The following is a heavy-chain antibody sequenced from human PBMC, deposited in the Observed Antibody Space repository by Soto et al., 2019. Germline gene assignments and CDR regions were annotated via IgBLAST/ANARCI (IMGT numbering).Heavy chain of an antibody. D-gene: IGHD3-22*01. CDR3: AREEVDYYDSSGYFDY. CDR1: GGTFSSYT. Sequence: QVQLVQSGAEVKKPGSSVKVSCKASGGTFSSYTISWVRQAPGQGLEWMGRIIPILGIANYAQKFQGRVTITEDKSTSTAYMELSSLRSEDTAVYYCAREEVDYYDSSGYFDYWGQGTLVTVSS. CDR2: IIPILGIA. V-gene: IGHV1-69*08. J-gene: IGHJ4*02.